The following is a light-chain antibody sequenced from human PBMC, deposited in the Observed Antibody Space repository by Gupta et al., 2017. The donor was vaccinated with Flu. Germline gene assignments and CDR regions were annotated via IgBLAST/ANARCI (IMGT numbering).Light chain of an antibody. CDR3: CSYASSSTSYVI. CDR1: SGVLGRYDP. Sequence: QSALTQPASVSGSPVQSITTSSAVTSGVLGRYDPFSWYQHHPGTAPKLIVYEVNKLPTGVSNRFSGSKSGNTASLTISGLQAEDEADYYCCSYASSSTSYVIFGGGTKLTV. V-gene: IGLV2-23*02. J-gene: IGLJ2*01. CDR2: EVN.